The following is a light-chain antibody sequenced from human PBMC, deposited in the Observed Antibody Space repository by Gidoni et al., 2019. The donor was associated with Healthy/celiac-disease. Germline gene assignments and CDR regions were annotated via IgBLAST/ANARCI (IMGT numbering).Light chain of an antibody. Sequence: EIVLTQSPATLSLSPGERATLSCRASQSVSSYLAWYQQKPDQAPRLLIYDASNRATGIPARFSGSGSGTDFTLTISSLEPEDFAVYYCQQRSNWPRVTFXGXTKVEIK. J-gene: IGKJ4*01. CDR2: DAS. CDR1: QSVSSY. V-gene: IGKV3-11*01. CDR3: QQRSNWPRVT.